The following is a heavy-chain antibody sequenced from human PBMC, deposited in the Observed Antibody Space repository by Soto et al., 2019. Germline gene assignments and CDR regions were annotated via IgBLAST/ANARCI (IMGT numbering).Heavy chain of an antibody. V-gene: IGHV3-53*04. Sequence: EVQLVESGGGLVQPGGSLRLSCAASGFTVSSNYMSWVRQAPGKGLEWVSVIYSGGSTYYADSVKGRFTISTHKSKNTLYLPMNSLRAADTAVYYCARENAAAGWFDPWGQGTLVTVSS. J-gene: IGHJ5*02. CDR3: ARENAAAGWFDP. CDR1: GFTVSSNY. CDR2: IYSGGST. D-gene: IGHD2-15*01.